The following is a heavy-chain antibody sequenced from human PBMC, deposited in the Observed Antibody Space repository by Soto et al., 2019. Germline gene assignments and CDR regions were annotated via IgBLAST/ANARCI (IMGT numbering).Heavy chain of an antibody. D-gene: IGHD2-21*02. J-gene: IGHJ3*02. CDR1: GGTFSSYA. CDR2: IIPIFGTA. V-gene: IGHV1-69*01. Sequence: QVQLVQSGAEVKKPGSSVKVSCTASGGTFSSYAISWVRQAPGQGLEWMGGIIPIFGTANYAQKFQGRVTITADESTSTAYMELSSLRSEDTAVYYCASALGAYCGGDCFGAFDIWGQGTMVTVSS. CDR3: ASALGAYCGGDCFGAFDI.